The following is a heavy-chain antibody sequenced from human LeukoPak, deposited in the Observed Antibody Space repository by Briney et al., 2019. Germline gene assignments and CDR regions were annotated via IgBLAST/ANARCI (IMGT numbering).Heavy chain of an antibody. CDR3: ARDFYDSSGYWFDY. CDR2: IWYDGSNK. Sequence: PGGSLRLSCAASGFTFSSYGMHWVRQAPGKGLEWVAVIWYDGSNKYYADSVKGRFTISRDNSKNTLYLQMDSLRAEDTAVYYCARDFYDSSGYWFDYWGQGTLVTVSS. J-gene: IGHJ4*02. CDR1: GFTFSSYG. V-gene: IGHV3-33*08. D-gene: IGHD3-22*01.